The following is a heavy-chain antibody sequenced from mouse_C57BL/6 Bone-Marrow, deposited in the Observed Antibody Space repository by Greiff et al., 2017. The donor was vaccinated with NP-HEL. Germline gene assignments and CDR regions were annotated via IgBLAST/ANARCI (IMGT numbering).Heavy chain of an antibody. CDR3: ARNYYGSPAWFAY. D-gene: IGHD1-1*01. J-gene: IGHJ3*01. CDR1: GYAFTNYL. CDR2: INPGSGGT. Sequence: VQLQQSGAELVRPGTSVKVSCKASGYAFTNYLIEWVKQRPGQGLEWIGVINPGSGGTNYNEKFKGKATLTADKSSSTAYMQLSSLTSEDSAVYVCARNYYGSPAWFAYWGQGTRVTVSA. V-gene: IGHV1-54*01.